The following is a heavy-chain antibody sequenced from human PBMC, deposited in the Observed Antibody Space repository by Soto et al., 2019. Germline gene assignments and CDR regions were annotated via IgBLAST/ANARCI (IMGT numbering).Heavy chain of an antibody. J-gene: IGHJ6*02. V-gene: IGHV1-18*01. Sequence: QVPMVQSGEEVKKPGASVKVSCKASGYTFRNFGISWVRQAPGQGLEWMGWISGYNGNTNYAQKLQGRVTMTTDTSTSTAYMELRSLTSDDTAVYYCARDTVTSTTVTTFFNYYGVEVWGQGTTVTVSS. CDR2: ISGYNGNT. CDR1: GYTFRNFG. D-gene: IGHD4-4*01. CDR3: ARDTVTSTTVTTFFNYYGVEV.